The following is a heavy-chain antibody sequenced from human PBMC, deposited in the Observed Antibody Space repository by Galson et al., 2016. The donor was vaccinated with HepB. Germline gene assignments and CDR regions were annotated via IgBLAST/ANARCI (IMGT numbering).Heavy chain of an antibody. CDR3: AKSSGIWFGYFDS. Sequence: SLRLSCATSGITFGDYGMSWVRQAPGKELEWVSVIYSGGDTYYADSVRGRFAITRDDSKNTVYLQMNSLRADDTAVYYCAKSSGIWFGYFDSWGRGTLVTASS. V-gene: IGHV3-23*03. CDR1: GITFGDYG. J-gene: IGHJ4*02. D-gene: IGHD3-10*01. CDR2: IYSGGDT.